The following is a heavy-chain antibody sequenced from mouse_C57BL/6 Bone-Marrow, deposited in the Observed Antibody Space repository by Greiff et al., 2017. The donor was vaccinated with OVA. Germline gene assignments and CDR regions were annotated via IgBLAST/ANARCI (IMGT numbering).Heavy chain of an antibody. V-gene: IGHV5-4*01. Sequence: EVQVVESGGGLVKPGGSLKLSCAASGFTFSSYAMSWVRQTPEKRLEWVATISDGGSYTYYPDNVKGRFTISRDNAKNNLYLQMSHLTSEDTAMYYCACHYDRGYYAMDYWGQGTSVTDSS. CDR3: ACHYDRGYYAMDY. J-gene: IGHJ4*01. CDR1: GFTFSSYA. D-gene: IGHD2-4*01. CDR2: ISDGGSYT.